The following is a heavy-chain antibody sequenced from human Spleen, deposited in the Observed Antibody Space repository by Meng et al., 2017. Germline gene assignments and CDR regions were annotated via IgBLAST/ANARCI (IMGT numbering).Heavy chain of an antibody. J-gene: IGHJ4*02. CDR3: ARGPTTMAHDFDY. Sequence: SETLSLTCTVSGGSVSSGSYYWSWIRQPPGKGLEWIGFIYYSGSTNYNPSLKGRVPISVDTSKNQFSLKLSSVTAADSAVYYCARGPTTMAHDFDYWGQGTLVTVSS. CDR1: GGSVSSGSYY. V-gene: IGHV4-61*01. CDR2: IYYSGST. D-gene: IGHD4-11*01.